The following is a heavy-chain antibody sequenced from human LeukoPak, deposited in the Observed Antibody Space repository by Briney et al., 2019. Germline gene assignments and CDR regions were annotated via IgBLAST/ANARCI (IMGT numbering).Heavy chain of an antibody. CDR2: ISWDGGST. CDR3: AKDGIAAARRAGGYYYYMDV. V-gene: IGHV3-43*01. J-gene: IGHJ6*03. Sequence: PGGSLRLSCAASGFTFDDYTMHWVRQAPGKGLEWVSLISWDGGSTYYADSVKGRFTISRDNSKNSLYLQMNSLRTEDTALYYCAKDGIAAARRAGGYYYYMDVWGKGTTVTISS. CDR1: GFTFDDYT. D-gene: IGHD6-13*01.